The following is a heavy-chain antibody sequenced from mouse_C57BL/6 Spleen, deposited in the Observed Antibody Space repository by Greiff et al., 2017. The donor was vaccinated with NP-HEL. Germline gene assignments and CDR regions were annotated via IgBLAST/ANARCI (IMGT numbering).Heavy chain of an antibody. J-gene: IGHJ4*01. Sequence: VQLQQSGPELVKPGASVKISCKASGYAFSSSWMNWVKQRPGKGLGWIGRIYPGDGDTNYNGKFKGKATLTADKSSSTAYMQLSSLTSEDSAVYFCARSSYYGSSYYAMDYWGQGTSVTVSS. CDR1: GYAFSSSW. CDR2: IYPGDGDT. CDR3: ARSSYYGSSYYAMDY. V-gene: IGHV1-82*01. D-gene: IGHD1-1*01.